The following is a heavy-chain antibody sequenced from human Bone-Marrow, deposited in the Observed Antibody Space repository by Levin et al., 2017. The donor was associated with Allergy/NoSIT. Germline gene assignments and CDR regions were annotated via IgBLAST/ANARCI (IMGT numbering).Heavy chain of an antibody. J-gene: IGHJ3*02. D-gene: IGHD3-22*01. Sequence: RGSLRLSCAASGFTFRTFAMTWVRQAPGKGLEWVSTISGSGDITDYADSVKGRFTISRDNSQNTLSLQMNSLRADDTAVYYCAKDFRYYERSSESAFDIWGQGTLVTVSS. CDR3: AKDFRYYERSSESAFDI. CDR1: GFTFRTFA. V-gene: IGHV3-23*01. CDR2: ISGSGDIT.